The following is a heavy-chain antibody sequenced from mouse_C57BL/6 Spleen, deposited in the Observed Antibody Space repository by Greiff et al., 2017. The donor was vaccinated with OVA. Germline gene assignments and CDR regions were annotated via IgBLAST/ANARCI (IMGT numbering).Heavy chain of an antibody. CDR3: ARRDSSGYERYYFDY. D-gene: IGHD3-2*02. Sequence: VQLQQSGPELVKPGASVKISCKASGYTFTDYYMNWVKQSHGKSLEWIGDINPNNGGTSYNQKFTGKATLTVDKSSSTAYMELRSLTSEDSAVYYCARRDSSGYERYYFDYWGQGTTRTVSS. V-gene: IGHV1-26*01. CDR2: INPNNGGT. J-gene: IGHJ2*01. CDR1: GYTFTDYY.